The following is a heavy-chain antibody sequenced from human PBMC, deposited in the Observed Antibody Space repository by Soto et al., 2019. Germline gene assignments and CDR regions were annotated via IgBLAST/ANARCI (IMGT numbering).Heavy chain of an antibody. CDR1: GFTFRNFG. V-gene: IGHV3-33*01. CDR3: ARGLRSVLDY. CDR2: ISNDENIK. J-gene: IGHJ4*02. D-gene: IGHD6-6*01. Sequence: LRLSCVASGFTFRNFGMHWVRQAPGKGLEWVAVISNDENIKQYADSVRGRFAIARDNSKNTLYLQVTSLRAEDTAIYYCARGLRSVLDYWGQGALVTVSS.